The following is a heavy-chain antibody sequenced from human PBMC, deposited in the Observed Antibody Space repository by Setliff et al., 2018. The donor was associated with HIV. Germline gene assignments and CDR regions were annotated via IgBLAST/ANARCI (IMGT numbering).Heavy chain of an antibody. CDR1: GYTFTNYA. V-gene: IGHV1-3*01. D-gene: IGHD4-4*01. CDR3: ARDSGDDYTDAFDI. Sequence: ASVKVSCKASGYTFTNYAMHWVRQAPGQRLEWMGWINAGNGDTKYSQKFQGRVTFTWDTSASTAYMELSSLRSEDTALYYCARDSGDDYTDAFDIWGQGTMVTVSS. CDR2: INAGNGDT. J-gene: IGHJ3*02.